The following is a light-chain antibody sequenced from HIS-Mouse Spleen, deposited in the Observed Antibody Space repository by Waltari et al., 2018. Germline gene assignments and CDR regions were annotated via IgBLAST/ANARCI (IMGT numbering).Light chain of an antibody. CDR2: EDS. CDR3: YSTDSSGNHRV. Sequence: SYELTQPPSVSVSPGQTARITCSGDALPKKSSYWYQQKSGQAPVLVIYEDSKRTSRIPERFSGSSSGTMATLTISGAQVEDEADYYCYSTDSSGNHRVFGGGTKLTVL. J-gene: IGLJ2*01. V-gene: IGLV3-10*01. CDR1: ALPKKS.